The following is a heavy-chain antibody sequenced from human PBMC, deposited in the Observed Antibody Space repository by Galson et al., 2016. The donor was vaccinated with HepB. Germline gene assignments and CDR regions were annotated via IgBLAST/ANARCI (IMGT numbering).Heavy chain of an antibody. J-gene: IGHJ4*02. V-gene: IGHV3-7*03. CDR1: GFTFSSYG. Sequence: LRLSCAASGFTFSSYGMHWVRQAPGEGLEWVANINPDGSQKYYVDSVRGRFTISRDNAKNSLFLYMNNVRADDTALYYCARGRYCSGGGCYQDYWGQGTLVTVSS. D-gene: IGHD2-15*01. CDR3: ARGRYCSGGGCYQDY. CDR2: INPDGSQK.